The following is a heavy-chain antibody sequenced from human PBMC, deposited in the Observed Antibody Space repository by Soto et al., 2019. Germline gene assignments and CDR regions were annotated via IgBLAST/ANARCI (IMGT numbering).Heavy chain of an antibody. Sequence: PSETLSLTCTVSGCSISSGDYYWSWIRQPPGKGLEWIGYIYYSGSTYYNPSLKSRVTLSVDTSKNQFSLKLSSVTAADTAVYYCAREYGSGSYGMDVWGQGTTVTVSS. V-gene: IGHV4-30-4*01. J-gene: IGHJ6*02. CDR2: IYYSGST. CDR3: AREYGSGSYGMDV. CDR1: GCSISSGDYY. D-gene: IGHD3-10*01.